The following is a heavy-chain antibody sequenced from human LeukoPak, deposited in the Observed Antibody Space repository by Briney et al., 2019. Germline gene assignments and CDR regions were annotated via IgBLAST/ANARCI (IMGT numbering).Heavy chain of an antibody. CDR3: ARDGYYDILTGSDYYYMDV. CDR1: GYTFTSYG. V-gene: IGHV1-18*01. D-gene: IGHD3-9*01. CDR2: ISAYNGNT. Sequence: ASVKVSCKASGYTFTSYGISWVRQAPGQGLEWMGWISAYNGNTNYAQKLQGRVTMTTDTSTSTAYMELRSLRSDDTAVYYCARDGYYDILTGSDYYYMDVWGKGTTVTVSS. J-gene: IGHJ6*03.